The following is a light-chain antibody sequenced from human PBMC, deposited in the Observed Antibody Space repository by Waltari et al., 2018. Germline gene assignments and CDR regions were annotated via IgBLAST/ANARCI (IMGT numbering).Light chain of an antibody. CDR2: TNN. CDR1: SPNIRTNP. Sequence: QSVLTQPPSASWTPGQRVSISCSGGSPNIRTNPVTWYPHLPGTAPKLLMYTNNHRPSGVPDRFSGSKSGTSASLAISGLQLQDEADYYCAAWDDSLKGWVFGGGTKVTVL. J-gene: IGLJ3*02. CDR3: AAWDDSLKGWV. V-gene: IGLV1-44*01.